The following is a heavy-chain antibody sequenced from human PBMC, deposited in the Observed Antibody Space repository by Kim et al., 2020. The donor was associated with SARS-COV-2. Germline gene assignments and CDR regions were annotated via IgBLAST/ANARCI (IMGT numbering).Heavy chain of an antibody. V-gene: IGHV4-39*01. CDR2: IYYSGST. Sequence: SETLSLTCTVSGGSISSSSYYWGWIRQPPGKGLEWIGSIYYSGSTYYNPSLKSRVTISVDTSKNQFSLKLSSVTAADTAVYYCARLLRDYYDFWSGISYWGQGTLVTVSS. D-gene: IGHD3-3*01. J-gene: IGHJ4*02. CDR1: GGSISSSSYY. CDR3: ARLLRDYYDFWSGISY.